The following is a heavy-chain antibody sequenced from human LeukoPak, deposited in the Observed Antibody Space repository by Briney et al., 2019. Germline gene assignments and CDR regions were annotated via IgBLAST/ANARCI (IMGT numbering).Heavy chain of an antibody. Sequence: ASVKVSCKASGGTFSSYAISWVRQAPGQGLEWMGGIIPIFGTANYAQKFQGRVTITTDESTSTAYMELSSLRSEDTAVYYCASSSLQCVRDCYPNWFDPWGQGTLVTVSS. D-gene: IGHD2-21*02. CDR2: IIPIFGTA. CDR3: ASSSLQCVRDCYPNWFDP. CDR1: GGTFSSYA. J-gene: IGHJ5*02. V-gene: IGHV1-69*05.